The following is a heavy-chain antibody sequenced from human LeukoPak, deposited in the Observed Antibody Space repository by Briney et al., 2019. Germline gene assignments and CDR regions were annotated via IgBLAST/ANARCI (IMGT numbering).Heavy chain of an antibody. D-gene: IGHD6-19*01. CDR3: ARILDSAWGELGY. Sequence: GGSQRLSCAASGFTFSSYEMNWVRQAPGKGLEWVSYISSSGSTIYYADSVKGRFTFSRDNAKNSLYLQMNSLRAEDTAVYYCARILDSAWGELGYWGQGTLVTVSS. CDR1: GFTFSSYE. J-gene: IGHJ4*02. V-gene: IGHV3-48*03. CDR2: ISSSGSTI.